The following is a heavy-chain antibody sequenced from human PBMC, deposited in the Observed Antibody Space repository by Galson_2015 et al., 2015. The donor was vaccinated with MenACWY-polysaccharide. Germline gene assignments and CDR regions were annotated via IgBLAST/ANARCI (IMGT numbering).Heavy chain of an antibody. V-gene: IGHV3-21*01. D-gene: IGHD6-19*01. Sequence: SLRLSCAASGFTFSSYRMNWVRRAPGKGLEWVSSISSSSSYIYYADSVKGRFTISRDNARNSLYLQMNSLRAEDTAVYYCALIYSSGWYCDRDDCYSGFDYWGQGTLVTVSS. J-gene: IGHJ4*02. CDR1: GFTFSSYR. CDR3: ALIYSSGWYCDRDDCYSGFDY. CDR2: ISSSSSYI.